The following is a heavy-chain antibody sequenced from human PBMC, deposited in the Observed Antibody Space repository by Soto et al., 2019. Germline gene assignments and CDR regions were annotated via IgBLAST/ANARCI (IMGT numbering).Heavy chain of an antibody. CDR2: INPNSGGT. CDR3: ARDWTSYGYRVFDY. Sequence: ASVKVSCKASGYTFTGYYMHWVRQAPGQGLEWMGWINPNSGGTNYAQKFQGWVTMTRDTSISTAYMELSRLRSDDTAVYYCARDWTSYGYRVFDYWGQGTLVTVSS. V-gene: IGHV1-2*04. J-gene: IGHJ4*02. CDR1: GYTFTGYY. D-gene: IGHD2-2*03.